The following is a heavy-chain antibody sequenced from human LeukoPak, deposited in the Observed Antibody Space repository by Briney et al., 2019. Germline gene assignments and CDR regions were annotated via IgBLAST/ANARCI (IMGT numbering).Heavy chain of an antibody. CDR2: ISSSGSTK. CDR1: GFTFSSYE. Sequence: GGSLRLSCAASGFTFSSYEMNWVRQAPGKGLEWVSYISSSGSTKYYADSVKGRFTISRDNVKNSLYLQMNSLRAEDTALYYCARDKIVGATHFDYWGQGTLVTVSS. J-gene: IGHJ4*02. D-gene: IGHD1-26*01. CDR3: ARDKIVGATHFDY. V-gene: IGHV3-48*03.